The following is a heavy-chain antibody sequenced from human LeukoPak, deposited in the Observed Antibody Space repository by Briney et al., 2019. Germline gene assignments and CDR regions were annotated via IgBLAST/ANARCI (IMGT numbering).Heavy chain of an antibody. CDR1: GGSISSYY. Sequence: SETLSLTCTVSGGSISSYYWSWIRQPAGKGLEWIGRIYTSDSTNYNPSLKSRVTMSVDTSKNQFSLKLSSVTAADTAVYYCARGNGGYDRRYYFDYWGQGTLVTVSS. CDR3: ARGNGGYDRRYYFDY. CDR2: IYTSDST. V-gene: IGHV4-4*07. J-gene: IGHJ4*02. D-gene: IGHD5-12*01.